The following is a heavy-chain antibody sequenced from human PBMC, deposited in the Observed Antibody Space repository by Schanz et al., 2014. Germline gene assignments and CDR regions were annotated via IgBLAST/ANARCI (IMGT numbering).Heavy chain of an antibody. CDR2: IIPIVGTA. CDR1: GYTFNNYT. V-gene: IGHV1-69*08. J-gene: IGHJ6*04. CDR3: AKVAPAATYLDS. D-gene: IGHD2-2*01. Sequence: QVLQVQSGSELKNPGTSVKVSCKASGYTFNNYTYFMIWVRQAPGQGLEWMGRIIPIVGTANYAQKFQGRVTITAEKSTSTAYMELSSLRSEDTAVYYCAKVAPAATYLDSWGNGTTVTVSS.